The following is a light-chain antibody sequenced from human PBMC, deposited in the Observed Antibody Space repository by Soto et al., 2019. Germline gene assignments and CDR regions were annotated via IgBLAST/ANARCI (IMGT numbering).Light chain of an antibody. CDR1: SSNIGAGYG. J-gene: IGLJ2*01. V-gene: IGLV1-40*01. CDR3: QSYDNSLSAYVV. CDR2: GNN. Sequence: QSVLTQPPSVSGAPGQRVTISCTGSSSNIGAGYGVHWYQQLPGTAPKLLISGNNNRPSGVPDRFSGSKSGTSASQAITGLQAEDEADYYCQSYDNSLSAYVVFGGGTKLTVL.